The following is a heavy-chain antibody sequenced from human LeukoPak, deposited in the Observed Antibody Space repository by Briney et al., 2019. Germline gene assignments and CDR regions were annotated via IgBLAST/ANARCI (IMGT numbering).Heavy chain of an antibody. CDR2: INPNSGGT. CDR3: ARLKGGIYYYDSSGYYYFDY. J-gene: IGHJ4*02. D-gene: IGHD3-22*01. Sequence: GASVKVSCKASGYTFTGYYMHWVRQAPGQGLEWMGWINPNSGGTNYAQKFQGRVTMTRDTSISTAYMELSRLRSDDTAVYYCARLKGGIYYYDSSGYYYFDYWGQGTLVTVSS. V-gene: IGHV1-2*02. CDR1: GYTFTGYY.